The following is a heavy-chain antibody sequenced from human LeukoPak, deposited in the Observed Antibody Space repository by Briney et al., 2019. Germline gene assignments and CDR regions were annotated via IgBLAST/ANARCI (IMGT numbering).Heavy chain of an antibody. V-gene: IGHV3-23*01. J-gene: IGHJ3*02. CDR2: ISGSGGST. CDR1: GFTVSSNY. Sequence: PGGSLRLSCAASGFTVSSNYRRWVRQAPGKGLEWVSAISGSGGSTYYADSVKGRFTISRDNSKNTLYLQMNSLRAEDTAVYYCAKVRSSGWYWNNAFDIWGQGTMVTVSS. D-gene: IGHD6-19*01. CDR3: AKVRSSGWYWNNAFDI.